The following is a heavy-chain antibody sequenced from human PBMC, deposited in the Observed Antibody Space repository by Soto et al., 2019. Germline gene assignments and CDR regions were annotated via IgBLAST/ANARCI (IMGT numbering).Heavy chain of an antibody. CDR2: IHDSGKI. D-gene: IGHD1-26*01. CDR3: ARSGGGSYYGGVRY. V-gene: IGHV4-30-4*01. CDR1: GGSIGSSDHY. J-gene: IGHJ4*02. Sequence: SETLSLTCTVSGGSIGSSDHYWSWIRQPPGKGLEWIGYIHDSGKIYYNPSLKGRPSISVDTSKNQFSLKLSSVTAADTAVYYCARSGGGSYYGGVRYWGQGTLVTVSS.